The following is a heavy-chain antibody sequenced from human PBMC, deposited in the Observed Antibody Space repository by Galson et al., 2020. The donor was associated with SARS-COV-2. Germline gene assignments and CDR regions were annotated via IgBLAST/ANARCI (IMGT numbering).Heavy chain of an antibody. CDR3: ARDFYDSSGYSTNGMDV. V-gene: IGHV3-30*04. J-gene: IGHJ6*02. CDR2: ISYDGRNK. D-gene: IGHD3-22*01. CDR1: GFTFSRYA. Sequence: GGSLRLSCAASGFTFSRYAVHWVRQAPGKGLEWVAVISYDGRNKHYADSVKGRFTISRDNSQNTLYLQMNSLRPEDTALYSCARDFYDSSGYSTNGMDVWGQGTTVTVSS.